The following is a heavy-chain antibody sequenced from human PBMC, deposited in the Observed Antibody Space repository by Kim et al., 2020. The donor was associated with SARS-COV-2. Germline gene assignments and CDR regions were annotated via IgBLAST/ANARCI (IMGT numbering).Heavy chain of an antibody. V-gene: IGHV4-39*07. D-gene: IGHD3-10*01. CDR1: GGSISSSSYY. CDR3: ARDYYGSGSSTTDY. Sequence: SETLSLTCTVSGGSISSSSYYWGWIRQPPGKGLEWIGSIYYSGSTYYNPSLKSRVTISVDTSKNQFSLKLSSVTAADTAVYYCARDYYGSGSSTTDYWGQGTLVTVSS. CDR2: IYYSGST. J-gene: IGHJ4*02.